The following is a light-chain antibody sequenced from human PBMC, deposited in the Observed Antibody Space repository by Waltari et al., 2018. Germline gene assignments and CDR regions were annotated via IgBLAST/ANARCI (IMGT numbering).Light chain of an antibody. CDR1: QSLFYNSNNQNY. CDR2: WAS. V-gene: IGKV4-1*01. CDR3: QQYYSTFLT. J-gene: IGKJ4*01. Sequence: DIVMTQSPESLTVSLGDRATINCKSSQSLFYNSNNQNYLAWYQQKPGQPPKVLIYWASTQESGVPERFSGSGSGTDFTLTITNLQPEDVAVYYCQQYYSTFLTFGGGTKVE.